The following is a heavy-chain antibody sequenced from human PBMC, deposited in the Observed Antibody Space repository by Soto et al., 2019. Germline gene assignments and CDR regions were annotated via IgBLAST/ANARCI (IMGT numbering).Heavy chain of an antibody. J-gene: IGHJ4*02. V-gene: IGHV1-3*05. D-gene: IGHD6-19*01. CDR1: GYTFTSYA. Sequence: QVQLVQSGADEKKPGASVKVSGKASGYTFTSYAMHWVRQAPGQRVEWMGWINAGNGNTKYSQKFQGRVTITRHTSASTAYMARSSLRSEDTAVYYCARSPCIAVADYWGQGTLVTVSS. CDR2: INAGNGNT. CDR3: ARSPCIAVADY.